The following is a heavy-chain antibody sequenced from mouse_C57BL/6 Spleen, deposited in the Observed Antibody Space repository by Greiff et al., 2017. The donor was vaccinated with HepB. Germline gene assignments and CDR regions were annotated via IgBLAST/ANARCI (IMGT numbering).Heavy chain of an antibody. Sequence: EVQLQQSGPELVKPGASVKISCKASGYTFTDYYMNWVKQSHGKSLEWIGDINPNNGGTSYNQKFKGKATLTVDKSSSTAYMELRSLTSEDSAVYYCARNPFITTVVAYDYWGQGTTLTVSS. V-gene: IGHV1-26*01. D-gene: IGHD1-1*01. J-gene: IGHJ2*01. CDR2: INPNNGGT. CDR3: ARNPFITTVVAYDY. CDR1: GYTFTDYY.